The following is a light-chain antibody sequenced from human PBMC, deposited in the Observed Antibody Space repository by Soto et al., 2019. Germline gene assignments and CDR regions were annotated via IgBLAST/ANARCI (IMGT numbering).Light chain of an antibody. J-gene: IGLJ1*01. CDR2: DVN. V-gene: IGLV2-14*03. Sequence: QSALTQPASVSGSPGQSITISCTGTGSDVGGYNYVSWFQQYPGNAPKLMIYDVNNRPSGVSNRFSGSKSGNTASLTISGLQAEDEGDYYCSSYTTRSAYLFGTGTKLTVL. CDR1: GSDVGGYNY. CDR3: SSYTTRSAYL.